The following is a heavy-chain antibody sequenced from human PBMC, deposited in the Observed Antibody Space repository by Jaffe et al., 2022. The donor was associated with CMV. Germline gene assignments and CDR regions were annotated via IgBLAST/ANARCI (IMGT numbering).Heavy chain of an antibody. Sequence: QVQLQQWGAGLLKPSETLSLTCAVYGGSFSGYYWSWIRQPPGKGLEWIGEINHSGSTNYNPSLKSRVTISVDTSKNQFSLKLSSVTAADTAVYYCARLRLDSSNAFDIWGQGTMVTVSS. CDR2: INHSGST. V-gene: IGHV4-34*01. CDR3: ARLRLDSSNAFDI. CDR1: GGSFSGYY. J-gene: IGHJ3*02. D-gene: IGHD3-22*01.